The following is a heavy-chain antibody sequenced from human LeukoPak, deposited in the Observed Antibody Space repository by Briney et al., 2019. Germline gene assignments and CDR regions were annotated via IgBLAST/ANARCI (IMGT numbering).Heavy chain of an antibody. Sequence: ASVKVSCKASGYIFIGYYIHWVRQAPGQGLEWMGWINPNSGDTNYAQKFQGRVTLTRDTSISAAYMEVSRLTSDDTAVYYCARGQSSGWYAGDWFDPWGQGPLVTVSS. D-gene: IGHD6-19*01. J-gene: IGHJ5*02. CDR2: INPNSGDT. V-gene: IGHV1-2*02. CDR3: ARGQSSGWYAGDWFDP. CDR1: GYIFIGYY.